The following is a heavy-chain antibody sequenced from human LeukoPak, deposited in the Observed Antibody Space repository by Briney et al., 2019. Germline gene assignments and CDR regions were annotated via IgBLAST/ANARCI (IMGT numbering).Heavy chain of an antibody. CDR1: GGSFSGYY. Sequence: SETLSLTCAVYGGSFSGYYWSWIRQPPGKGPEWIEEINHSGSTNYNPSLKSRVTISVDTSKNQFSLKLSSVTAADTAVYYCARGLYYDFWSGYMVPFDYWGQGTLVTVSS. J-gene: IGHJ4*02. V-gene: IGHV4-34*01. CDR3: ARGLYYDFWSGYMVPFDY. CDR2: INHSGST. D-gene: IGHD3-3*01.